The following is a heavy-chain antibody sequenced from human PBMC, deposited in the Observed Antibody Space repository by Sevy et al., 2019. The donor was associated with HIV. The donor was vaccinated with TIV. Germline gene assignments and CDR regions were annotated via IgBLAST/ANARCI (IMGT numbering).Heavy chain of an antibody. D-gene: IGHD6-13*01. J-gene: IGHJ4*02. V-gene: IGHV3-30-3*01. CDR2: ISYDGSNK. CDR1: GFTFSSYA. CDR3: ARLPPSSSWYGFDY. Sequence: GGSLRLSCAASGFTFSSYAMHWVRQAPGKGLEWVAVISYDGSNKYYADSVKGRFTISRDNSKNTLYLQMNSLRAEDTAVYYCARLPPSSSWYGFDYWGQGTLVTVSS.